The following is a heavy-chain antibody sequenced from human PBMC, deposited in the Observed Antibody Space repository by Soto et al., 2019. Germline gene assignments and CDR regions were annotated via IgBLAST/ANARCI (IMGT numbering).Heavy chain of an antibody. J-gene: IGHJ4*02. Sequence: ASVKVSCKVSGYTLNELSMHWVRQAPGKGLEWMGGFDPEDGETIYAQKFQGRVTMTEDTSTDTAYMELSSLRSEDTAVYYCATAFTPDYYDSSGYYSFDYWGQGTLVTAPQ. CDR2: FDPEDGET. CDR1: GYTLNELS. D-gene: IGHD3-22*01. V-gene: IGHV1-24*01. CDR3: ATAFTPDYYDSSGYYSFDY.